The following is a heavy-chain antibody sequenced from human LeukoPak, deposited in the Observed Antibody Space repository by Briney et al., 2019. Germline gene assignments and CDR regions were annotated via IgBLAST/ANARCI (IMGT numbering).Heavy chain of an antibody. V-gene: IGHV3-7*01. CDR3: ARVEASGYDYGAFDY. CDR1: GFTFSSYW. D-gene: IGHD5-12*01. Sequence: PGGSLRLSCAASGFTFSSYWMSWVRQAPGKELQWVANIKQDGSAKYYVDSVKGRFTISRDNAKNSLYLQMNSLRAEDTAVYYCARVEASGYDYGAFDYWGQGTVVTVSS. J-gene: IGHJ4*02. CDR2: IKQDGSAK.